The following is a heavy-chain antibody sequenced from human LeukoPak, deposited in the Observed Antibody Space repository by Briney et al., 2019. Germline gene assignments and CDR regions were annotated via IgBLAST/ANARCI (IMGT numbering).Heavy chain of an antibody. Sequence: GGSLTLSCAASGFTFSSYCMHWVRQAPGKGLEWVSFIRYDGSNKYYADSVKGRFTISRDNSKNTLYPQMNSLRAEDTAVYYCARDRGSRSNYNHYYYYYMDVWGKGTTVTISS. V-gene: IGHV3-30*02. J-gene: IGHJ6*03. D-gene: IGHD3-10*01. CDR1: GFTFSSYC. CDR2: IRYDGSNK. CDR3: ARDRGSRSNYNHYYYYYMDV.